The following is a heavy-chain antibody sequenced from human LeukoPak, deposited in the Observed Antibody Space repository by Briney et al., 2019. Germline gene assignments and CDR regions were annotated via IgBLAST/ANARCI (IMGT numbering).Heavy chain of an antibody. J-gene: IGHJ5*02. CDR2: IYYSGST. CDR1: GGSTSSSSYY. V-gene: IGHV4-39*01. CDR3: ARPRDEGIAAAGTPYNWFDP. Sequence: PSETLSLTCTVSGGSTSSSSYYWGWIRQPPGKGLEWIGSIYYSGSTYYNPSLKSRVTISVDTSKNQFSLKLSSVTAADTAVYYCARPRDEGIAAAGTPYNWFDPWGQGTLVTVSS. D-gene: IGHD6-13*01.